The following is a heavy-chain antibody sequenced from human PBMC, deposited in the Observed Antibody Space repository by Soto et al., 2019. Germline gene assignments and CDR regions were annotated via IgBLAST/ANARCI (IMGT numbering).Heavy chain of an antibody. V-gene: IGHV3-48*01. Sequence: GGSLRLSCAASGFTFSSYSMNWVRQAPGKGLEWLSYISSSGSTLYYADSVKGRFTISRDNAKNSLYLQMNSLRAEDTAVYYCARDPFFDYWGQGTLVTVSS. CDR2: ISSSGSTL. J-gene: IGHJ4*02. CDR1: GFTFSSYS. CDR3: ARDPFFDY.